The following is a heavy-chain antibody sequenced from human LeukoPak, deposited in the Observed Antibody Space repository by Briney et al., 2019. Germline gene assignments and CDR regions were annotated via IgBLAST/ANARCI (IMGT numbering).Heavy chain of an antibody. J-gene: IGHJ4*02. CDR1: GFTVSSNY. V-gene: IGHV3-66*01. D-gene: IGHD2-8*01. Sequence: GGSLRLSCEVSGFTVSSNYMSWVRQAPGKGLEWVSVIYSGGTTYYADSVKGRFTISRDTSKNTLYLQMNSLRAEDTAVYYCARDRNGYFDYWGQGTLVTVSS. CDR3: ARDRNGYFDY. CDR2: IYSGGTT.